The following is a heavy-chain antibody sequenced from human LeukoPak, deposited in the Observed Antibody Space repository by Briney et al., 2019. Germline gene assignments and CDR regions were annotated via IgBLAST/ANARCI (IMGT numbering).Heavy chain of an antibody. D-gene: IGHD6-25*01. V-gene: IGHV4-4*07. CDR2: IYTSGST. CDR3: ARVSPRGPAKSFDI. Sequence: SETLSLTCTVSGGSISSYYWSWIRQPAGKGLEWIGRIYTSGSTNYNPSLKSRVTMSVDTSKNQFSLKLSSVTAADTAVYYCARVSPRGPAKSFDIWGQGTMVTVSS. CDR1: GGSISSYY. J-gene: IGHJ3*02.